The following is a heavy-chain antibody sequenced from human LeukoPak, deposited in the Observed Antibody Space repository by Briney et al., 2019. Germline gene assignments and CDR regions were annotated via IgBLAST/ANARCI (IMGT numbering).Heavy chain of an antibody. J-gene: IGHJ3*02. CDR2: IYSGGRT. CDR3: ARDGFSSGYPYDAFDI. CDR1: GFTVSSNY. V-gene: IGHV3-53*01. D-gene: IGHD3-22*01. Sequence: GGSLRLSCAASGFTVSSNYMSWVRQAPGKGLEWVSVIYSGGRTYYADSVKVRFTISRDNSKNTLYLQMNSLRAEDTAVYYCARDGFSSGYPYDAFDIWGQGTMVTVSS.